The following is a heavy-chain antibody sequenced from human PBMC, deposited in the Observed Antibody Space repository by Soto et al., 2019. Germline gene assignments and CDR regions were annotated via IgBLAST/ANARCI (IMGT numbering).Heavy chain of an antibody. V-gene: IGHV1-69*02. J-gene: IGHJ6*02. Sequence: GASVKVSCKASGGTFSSYTISWVRQAPGQGLEWMGRIIPNLGITNYAQKLQGRVTMTADTSTSTAYMELRSLRSDDTAVYYCARGGLSKLLWFGPVWGQGTTVTVSS. CDR2: IIPNLGIT. CDR3: ARGGLSKLLWFGPV. CDR1: GGTFSSYT. D-gene: IGHD3-10*01.